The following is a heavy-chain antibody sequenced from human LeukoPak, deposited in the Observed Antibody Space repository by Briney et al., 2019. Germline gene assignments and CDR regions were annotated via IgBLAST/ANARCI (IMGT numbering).Heavy chain of an antibody. CDR1: GFTFSIFG. Sequence: PGGSLRLSCAASGFTFSIFGLTWVRQPPGKGLEWIGSIYYSGSTYYNPSLKSRVTISVDTSKNQFSLKLSSVTAADTAVYYCARLNPSDYWGQGTLVTVSS. CDR3: ARLNPSDY. V-gene: IGHV4-39*01. J-gene: IGHJ4*02. CDR2: IYYSGST.